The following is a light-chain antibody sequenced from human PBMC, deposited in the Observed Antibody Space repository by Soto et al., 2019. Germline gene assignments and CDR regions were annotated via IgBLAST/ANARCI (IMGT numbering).Light chain of an antibody. CDR1: QSISSW. V-gene: IGKV1-5*01. J-gene: IGKJ4*01. CDR3: QQYNSYA. CDR2: DAS. Sequence: DIQMTQSPSTLSASVGDRVTITCRASQSISSWLAWYQQKPGKAPKLLIYDASSLERGVPLRFSGSGSGTQFTLTISRLQPHYFATYYFQQYNSYAFGGGTKVESK.